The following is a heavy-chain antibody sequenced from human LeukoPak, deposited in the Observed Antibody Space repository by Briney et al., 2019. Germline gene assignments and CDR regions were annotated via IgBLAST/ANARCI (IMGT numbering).Heavy chain of an antibody. J-gene: IGHJ3*02. Sequence: SETLSLTCTVSGDSINSYYWSWIRQPPGKGLEWIGYIYHSGSTNYNPSLKSRVTISIDTSRTQFSLKLSSVTAADTAVYYCARVPTTVVTAGAFDIWGKGTMVTVS. CDR3: ARVPTTVVTAGAFDI. V-gene: IGHV4-59*08. D-gene: IGHD4-23*01. CDR1: GDSINSYY. CDR2: IYHSGST.